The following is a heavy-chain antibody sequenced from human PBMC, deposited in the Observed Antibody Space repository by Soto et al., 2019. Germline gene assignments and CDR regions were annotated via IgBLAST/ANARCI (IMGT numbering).Heavy chain of an antibody. D-gene: IGHD4-17*01. CDR2: ISSSSSNI. V-gene: IGHV3-48*01. CDR3: ARVRTVTTTEQYYFDY. CDR1: GFTFCSYS. Sequence: PGGSLRLSCGASGFTFCSYSMNWVRQAPGKGLEWVSYISSSSSNIYYADSVKGRFTISRDNAKNSLYLQMNSLRAEDTAVYYCARVRTVTTTEQYYFDYWGQGTLVTVSS. J-gene: IGHJ4*02.